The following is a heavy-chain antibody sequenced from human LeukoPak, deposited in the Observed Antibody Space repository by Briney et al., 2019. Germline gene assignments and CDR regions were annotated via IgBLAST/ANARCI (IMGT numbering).Heavy chain of an antibody. V-gene: IGHV4-34*01. J-gene: IGHJ5*02. CDR2: IYHSGST. Sequence: SETLSLTCAVYGGSFSGYYWSWIRQPPGKGLEWIGSIYHSGSTYYNPSLKSRVTISVDTSKNQFSLKLSSVTAADTAVYYCARAAHRARRAERHATNWFDPWGQGTLVTVSS. CDR3: ARAAHRARRAERHATNWFDP. CDR1: GGSFSGYY. D-gene: IGHD1-26*01.